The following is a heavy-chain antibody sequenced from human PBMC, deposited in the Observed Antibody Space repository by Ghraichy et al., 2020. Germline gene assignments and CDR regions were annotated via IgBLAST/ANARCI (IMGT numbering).Heavy chain of an antibody. CDR1: GGSVSSGSYY. CDR3: ARERYYNRDYYYYMDV. CDR2: IYYSGST. V-gene: IGHV4-61*01. Sequence: SETLSLTCTVSGGSVSSGSYYWSWIRQPPGKGLEWIGYIYYSGSTNYNPSLKSRVTISIDTSKNQFSLRLSSVTAADTAVYYCARERYYNRDYYYYMDVWGKGTSVTVSS. D-gene: IGHD3-10*01. J-gene: IGHJ6*03.